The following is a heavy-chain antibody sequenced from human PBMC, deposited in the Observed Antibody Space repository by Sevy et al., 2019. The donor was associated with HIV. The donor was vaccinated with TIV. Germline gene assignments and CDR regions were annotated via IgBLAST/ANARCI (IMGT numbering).Heavy chain of an antibody. V-gene: IGHV3-23*01. D-gene: IGHD6-19*01. CDR2: FSFGCGKI. CDR1: GFTFSSYA. Sequence: GGSLRLSCAASGFTFSSYAMSWVRQAPGKGLEWVSTFSFGCGKINYADSVKGRFTISRGNSKNTLYLQMHSLRAEDTAVYYCAREGCFQPHDYWGQGTLVTISS. J-gene: IGHJ4*02. CDR3: AREGCFQPHDY.